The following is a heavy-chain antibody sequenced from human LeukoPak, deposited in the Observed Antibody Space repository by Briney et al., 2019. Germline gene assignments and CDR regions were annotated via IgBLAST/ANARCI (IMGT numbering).Heavy chain of an antibody. Sequence: GGSLRVSCAVSGLTVTKASMSWVRQASGKGMEWVGRIKSETDGGTTDYAAPVKGRFTISRDDSKNTLYLQMNSLKTEDTAVYYCAGRNQFDFWGQGTLVAVSS. CDR3: AGRNQFDF. CDR1: GLTVTKAS. CDR2: IKSETDGGTT. V-gene: IGHV3-15*01. D-gene: IGHD1-14*01. J-gene: IGHJ4*02.